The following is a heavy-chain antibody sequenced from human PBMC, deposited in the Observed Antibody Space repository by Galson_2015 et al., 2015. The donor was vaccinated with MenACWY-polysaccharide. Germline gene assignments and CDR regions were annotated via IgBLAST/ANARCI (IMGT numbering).Heavy chain of an antibody. D-gene: IGHD6-13*01. CDR3: ARVLNTGPSSWYGSMDV. CDR2: IGGSIIGGTT. J-gene: IGHJ6*02. Sequence: SLRLSCAASGFTFSSYAMSWVRQAPGKGLEWVSTIGGSIIGGTTKYYADSVKGRFTIYRDNAKNSLYVQMNRLRAEDTAVYYCARVLNTGPSSWYGSMDVWGQGTTVTVSS. V-gene: IGHV3-48*03. CDR1: GFTFSSYA.